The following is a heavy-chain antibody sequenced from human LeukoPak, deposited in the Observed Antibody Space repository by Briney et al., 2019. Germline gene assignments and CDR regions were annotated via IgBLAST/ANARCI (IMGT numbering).Heavy chain of an antibody. Sequence: SETLSLTCTVSGGSISSHYWSWIRQPPGKGLEWIGYIYYSGSTNYNPSLKSRVTISVDTSKNQFSLKLSSVTAADTAVYYCAKLGAGPALWYFDLWGRGTLVTVSS. CDR1: GGSISSHY. D-gene: IGHD3-3*02. V-gene: IGHV4-59*11. CDR2: IYYSGST. CDR3: AKLGAGPALWYFDL. J-gene: IGHJ2*01.